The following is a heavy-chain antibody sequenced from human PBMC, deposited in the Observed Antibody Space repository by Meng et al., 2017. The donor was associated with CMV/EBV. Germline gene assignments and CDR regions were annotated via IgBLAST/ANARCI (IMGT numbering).Heavy chain of an antibody. Sequence: YTFAGYYMHWVRQAPGQGLEWMGWINPSSGGTNYAQKFQGRVTMTRNTSISTAYMGLSRLRSDNTAVYYCARDRGSSPPFSYNWFDPWGQGTLVTVSS. CDR3: ARDRGSSPPFSYNWFDP. CDR2: INPSSGGT. CDR1: YTFAGYY. V-gene: IGHV1-2*02. D-gene: IGHD6-6*01. J-gene: IGHJ5*02.